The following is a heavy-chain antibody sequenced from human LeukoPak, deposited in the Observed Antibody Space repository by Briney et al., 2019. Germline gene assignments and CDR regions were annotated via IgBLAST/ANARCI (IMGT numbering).Heavy chain of an antibody. D-gene: IGHD2-2*01. V-gene: IGHV7-4-1*02. J-gene: IGHJ6*02. CDR3: ARALAYCSSTSCYYYYGMDV. CDR1: GYAFTSYA. CDR2: INTNTGNP. Sequence: ASVKVSCTASGYAFTSYAMNWVRQAPGQGLEWMGWINTNTGNPTYAQGFTGRFVFSLDTSVSTAYLQISSLKAEDTAVYYCARALAYCSSTSCYYYYGMDVWGQGTTVTVSS.